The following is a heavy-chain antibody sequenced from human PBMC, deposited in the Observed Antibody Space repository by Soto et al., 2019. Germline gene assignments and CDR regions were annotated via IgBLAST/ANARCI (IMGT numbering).Heavy chain of an antibody. CDR1: GGSISDYY. D-gene: IGHD3-10*01. Sequence: QVPLQESGPGLVKPSETLSLTCTVSGGSISDYYWSWIRQPPGKGLEWIGYMYDSGSTRYNPSLNSRVTISVDTSKNQFSLNLRSVTAADTAVYYCARNMAYWGQGTLVTVSS. J-gene: IGHJ4*02. V-gene: IGHV4-4*09. CDR2: MYDSGST. CDR3: ARNMAY.